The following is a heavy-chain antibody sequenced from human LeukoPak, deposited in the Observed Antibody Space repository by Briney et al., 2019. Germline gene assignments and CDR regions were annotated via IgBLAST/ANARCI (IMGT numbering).Heavy chain of an antibody. V-gene: IGHV4-34*01. J-gene: IGHJ6*02. CDR2: INHSGST. CDR3: ARDFWSGGYYYGMDV. Sequence: SSETLSLTCAVYGGSFSGYYWSWIRQPPGKGLEWIGEINHSGSTNYNPSLKSRVTISVDTSKNQFSLKLSSVTAADTAVYYCARDFWSGGYYYGMDVWGQGTTVTVSS. D-gene: IGHD3-3*01. CDR1: GGSFSGYY.